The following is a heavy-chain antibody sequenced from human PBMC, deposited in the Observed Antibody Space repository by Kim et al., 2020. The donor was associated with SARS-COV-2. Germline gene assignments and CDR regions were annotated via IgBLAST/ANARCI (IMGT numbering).Heavy chain of an antibody. J-gene: IGHJ4*02. Sequence: SETLSLTCAVYGGSFSGYYWSWIRQPPGKGLEWIGEINHSGSTNYNPSLKSRVTISVDTSKNQFSLKLSSVTAADMAVYYCARSRPKPRITMGFDYWGQGTLVTVSS. CDR1: GGSFSGYY. CDR2: INHSGST. D-gene: IGHD3-10*01. CDR3: ARSRPKPRITMGFDY. V-gene: IGHV4-34*01.